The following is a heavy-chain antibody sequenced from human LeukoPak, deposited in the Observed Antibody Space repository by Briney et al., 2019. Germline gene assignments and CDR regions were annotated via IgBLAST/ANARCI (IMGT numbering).Heavy chain of an antibody. D-gene: IGHD4-11*01. CDR3: ARDSSLFDYNYYYYYMDV. CDR2: IIPSFGTE. V-gene: IGHV1-69*05. CDR1: GGTFSSYA. Sequence: SVKVSCKASGGTFSSYAISWVRHAPGQGLEWMGGIIPSFGTETYAQKFQVRVTITTDEYTSTAYMELSSLRSEDTAVYYCARDSSLFDYNYYYYYMDVWGKGTTVTVSS. J-gene: IGHJ6*03.